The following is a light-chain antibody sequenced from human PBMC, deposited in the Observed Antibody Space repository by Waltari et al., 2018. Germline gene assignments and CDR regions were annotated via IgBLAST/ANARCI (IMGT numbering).Light chain of an antibody. V-gene: IGKV3-20*01. CDR1: QSVNNNY. Sequence: EIVLTQSPGPLSLSPGERATLSCRASQSVNNNYLAWYQAKPGQAPRLLIYGISLRVTGVPDRFSGGGSGTDFTLTISRLEPEDFAVYYCQHYGGSPKYTFGQGTKLEIK. J-gene: IGKJ2*01. CDR3: QHYGGSPKYT. CDR2: GIS.